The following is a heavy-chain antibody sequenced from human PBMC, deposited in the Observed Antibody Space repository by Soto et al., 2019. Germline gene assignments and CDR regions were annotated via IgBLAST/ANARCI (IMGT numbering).Heavy chain of an antibody. CDR3: ASCHDYGDHAADY. J-gene: IGHJ4*02. Sequence: QVQLVESGGGVVQPGRSLRLSCTASGFTFSNYAMHWVRQAPGKGLEWVAVIWYDGSNKYYADSVKGRFTISRDNSKNTLYLQMNSLRAEDTAVYYCASCHDYGDHAADYWGQGTLATVSS. CDR2: IWYDGSNK. D-gene: IGHD4-17*01. V-gene: IGHV3-33*01. CDR1: GFTFSNYA.